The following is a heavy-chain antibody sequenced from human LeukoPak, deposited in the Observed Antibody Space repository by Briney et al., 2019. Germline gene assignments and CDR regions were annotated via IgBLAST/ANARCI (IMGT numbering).Heavy chain of an antibody. J-gene: IGHJ5*01. V-gene: IGHV4-4*07. CDR2: IYTSGST. CDR3: ARGREEYSSSSGGYNWFDS. D-gene: IGHD6-6*01. Sequence: PSETLSLTCTVSGGSISSYYWSWIRQPAGKGLEWIGRIYTSGSTNYNPSLKSRVTMSVDTSKNQFSLKLSSVTAADTAVYYCARGREEYSSSSGGYNWFDSWGQGTLVTVSS. CDR1: GGSISSYY.